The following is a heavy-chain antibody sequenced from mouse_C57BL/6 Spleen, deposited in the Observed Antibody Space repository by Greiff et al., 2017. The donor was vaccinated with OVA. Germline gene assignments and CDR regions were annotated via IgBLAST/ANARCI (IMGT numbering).Heavy chain of an antibody. J-gene: IGHJ1*03. Sequence: QVQLKQPGAELVMPGASVKLSCKASGYTFTSYWMHWVKQRPGQGLEWIGEIDPSDSYTNYNQKFKGKSTLTVDKSSSTAYMQLSSLTSEDSAVYYCARKSSHWYVDVWGTGTTVTVSS. V-gene: IGHV1-69*01. D-gene: IGHD1-1*01. CDR2: IDPSDSYT. CDR1: GYTFTSYW. CDR3: ARKSSHWYVDV.